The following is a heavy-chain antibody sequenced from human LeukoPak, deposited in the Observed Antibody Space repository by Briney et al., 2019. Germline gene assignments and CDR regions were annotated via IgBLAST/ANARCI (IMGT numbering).Heavy chain of an antibody. V-gene: IGHV3-74*01. J-gene: IGHJ4*02. CDR1: GFTFSSYW. D-gene: IGHD4-17*01. Sequence: GGSLRLSCAASGFTFSSYWMHWVRHTPGKGLVWVSRINGAGSSITYADSVKGRVTISRDNAKNTLYLQMNNLRAEDTAVYYCARGGDYKNDYWGQGTLVTVPS. CDR3: ARGGDYKNDY. CDR2: INGAGSSI.